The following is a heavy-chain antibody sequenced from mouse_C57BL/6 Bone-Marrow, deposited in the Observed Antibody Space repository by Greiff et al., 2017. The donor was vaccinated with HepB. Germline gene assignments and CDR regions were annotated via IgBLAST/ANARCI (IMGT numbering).Heavy chain of an antibody. J-gene: IGHJ2*01. V-gene: IGHV1-54*01. Sequence: QVQLQQSGAELVRPGTSVKVSCKASGYAFTNYLIEWVKQRPGQGLEWIGVINPGSGGTNYNKKFKGKATLTVDKSSSTAYMQLSSLTSEDSAVYFCAGGKNGYCPYCFDYWDRGTALTVSS. D-gene: IGHD2-3*01. CDR3: AGGKNGYCPYCFDY. CDR1: GYAFTNYL. CDR2: INPGSGGT.